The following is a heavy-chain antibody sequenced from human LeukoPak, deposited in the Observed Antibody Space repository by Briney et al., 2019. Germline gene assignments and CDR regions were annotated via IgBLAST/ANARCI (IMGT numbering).Heavy chain of an antibody. J-gene: IGHJ4*02. CDR3: ARDGAVAGTAYPEY. Sequence: ASVKVSCKASGYTFTGYYMHWVRQAPGQGFEWMGWINPNSGGTNYAQKFQGGVTMTRDTSISTAYMELSRLTSDDAAVYYCARDGAVAGTAYPEYWGQGTLVTVSS. CDR2: INPNSGGT. D-gene: IGHD6-19*01. V-gene: IGHV1-2*02. CDR1: GYTFTGYY.